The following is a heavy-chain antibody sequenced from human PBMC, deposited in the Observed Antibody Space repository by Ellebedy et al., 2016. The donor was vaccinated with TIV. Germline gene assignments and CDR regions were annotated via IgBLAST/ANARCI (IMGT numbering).Heavy chain of an antibody. J-gene: IGHJ4*02. Sequence: MPGGSLRLSCTVSGGSISPYYWSWTRQPPGKGLEWIGYISYSGSTNYNPSLKSRVTISVDTSKNQFSLRLSSVTAADTAVYYCARGVKSYGYWGQGTLVTVSS. CDR1: GGSISPYY. D-gene: IGHD3-10*01. CDR2: ISYSGST. CDR3: ARGVKSYGY. V-gene: IGHV4-59*08.